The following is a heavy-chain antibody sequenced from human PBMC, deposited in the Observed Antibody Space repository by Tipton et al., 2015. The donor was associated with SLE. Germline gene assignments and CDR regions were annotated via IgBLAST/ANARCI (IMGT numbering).Heavy chain of an antibody. CDR3: AGGSLTGDFDY. CDR2: INHSGST. J-gene: IGHJ4*02. D-gene: IGHD7-27*01. V-gene: IGHV4-34*01. CDR1: GGSLSGYY. Sequence: LRLSCAVYGGSLSGYYWSWIRQPPGKGLEWIGEINHSGSTNYNPSLKSRVTISVDTSKNQFSLKLSSVTAADTAVYYCAGGSLTGDFDYWGQGTLVTVSS.